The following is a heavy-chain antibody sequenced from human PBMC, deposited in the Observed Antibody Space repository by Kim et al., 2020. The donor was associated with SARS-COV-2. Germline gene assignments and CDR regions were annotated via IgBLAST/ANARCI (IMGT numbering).Heavy chain of an antibody. D-gene: IGHD3-10*01. Sequence: SETLSLTCTVSGGSISSSSYYWGWIRQPPGKGLEWIGSIYYSGSTYYNPSLKSRVTISVDTSKNQFSLKLSSVTAADTAVYYCAREIFGESPYSFDFWGQGTLVTVSS. CDR1: GGSISSSSYY. J-gene: IGHJ4*02. CDR3: AREIFGESPYSFDF. V-gene: IGHV4-39*07. CDR2: IYYSGST.